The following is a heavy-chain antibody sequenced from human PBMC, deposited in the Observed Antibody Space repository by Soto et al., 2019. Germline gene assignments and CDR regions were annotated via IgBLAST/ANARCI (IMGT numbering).Heavy chain of an antibody. V-gene: IGHV1-69*13. CDR3: ARGAGDFWSGYPNWFDP. Sequence: SVKVSCKASGGTFSSYAISWVRQAPGQGLEWMGGIIPIFGTANYAQKFQGRVTITADESTSTAYMELSSLRSEDTAVYYCARGAGDFWSGYPNWFDPWGQGTLVTVSS. CDR2: IIPIFGTA. CDR1: GGTFSSYA. J-gene: IGHJ5*02. D-gene: IGHD3-3*01.